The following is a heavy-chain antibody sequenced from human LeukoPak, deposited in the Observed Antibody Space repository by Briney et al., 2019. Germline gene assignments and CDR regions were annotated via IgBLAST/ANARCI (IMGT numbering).Heavy chain of an antibody. CDR2: IIPIYGTT. D-gene: IGHD3-22*01. J-gene: IGHJ6*03. CDR3: AREAAYYDSSGYQSFNMDV. V-gene: IGHV1-69*06. Sequence: SVKVSCKASGGTFSSYGISWVRQAPGQGLEWMGGIIPIYGTTNYAQKFQGRVTITADKSTSTAYMELSSLRSEDTAVYYCAREAAYYDSSGYQSFNMDVWGKGTTVTVSS. CDR1: GGTFSSYG.